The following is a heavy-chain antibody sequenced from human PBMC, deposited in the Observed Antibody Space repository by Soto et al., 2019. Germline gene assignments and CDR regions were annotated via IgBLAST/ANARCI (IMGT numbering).Heavy chain of an antibody. Sequence: GASVKVSCKASGGTFSSYTISWVRQAPGQGLEWMGRIIPILGIANYAQKFQGRVTITADKSTSTAYMELSSLRSEDTAVYYCASRMAGTYFDYWGQGTLVTVSS. J-gene: IGHJ4*02. CDR2: IIPILGIA. CDR1: GGTFSSYT. CDR3: ASRMAGTYFDY. V-gene: IGHV1-69*02. D-gene: IGHD6-19*01.